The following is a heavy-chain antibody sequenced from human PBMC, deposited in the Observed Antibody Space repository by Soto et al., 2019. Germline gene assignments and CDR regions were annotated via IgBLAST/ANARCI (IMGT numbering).Heavy chain of an antibody. V-gene: IGHV1-18*01. D-gene: IGHD3-9*01. CDR3: AREGVAARPGLRYFDWLAPAFGMDV. CDR1: GYTFTSYG. J-gene: IGHJ6*02. Sequence: SVKVSCKASGYTFTSYGSSWVRQAPGQGLEWMGWISAYNGNTNYAQKLQGRVTMTTDTSTSTAYMELRSLRSDDTAVYYCAREGVAARPGLRYFDWLAPAFGMDVWGQGTTVTVSS. CDR2: ISAYNGNT.